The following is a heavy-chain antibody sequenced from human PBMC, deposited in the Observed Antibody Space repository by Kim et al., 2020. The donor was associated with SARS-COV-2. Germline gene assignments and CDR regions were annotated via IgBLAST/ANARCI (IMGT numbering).Heavy chain of an antibody. CDR1: GFTFSSYD. D-gene: IGHD2-2*01. CDR2: IGTAGDT. V-gene: IGHV3-13*01. Sequence: GGSLRLSCAASGFTFSSYDMHWVRQATGKGLEWVSAIGTAGDTYYPGSVKGRFTISRENAKNSLYLQMNSLRAGDTAVYYCARVKCSSTSCLNWYFDLWGRGTLVTVSS. CDR3: ARVKCSSTSCLNWYFDL. J-gene: IGHJ2*01.